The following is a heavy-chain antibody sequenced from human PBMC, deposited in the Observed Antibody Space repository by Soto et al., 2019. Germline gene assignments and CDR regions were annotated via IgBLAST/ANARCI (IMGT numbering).Heavy chain of an antibody. D-gene: IGHD3-3*01. J-gene: IGHJ6*02. CDR1: GGTFSSYA. CDR2: IIPIFGTA. Sequence: GASVKVSCKASGGTFSSYAISWVRQAPGQGLEWMGGIIPIFGTANYAQKFQGRVTITADESTSTAYMELSSLRSEDTAVYYCATNQEDEWLPPAYYYYGMDVWGQGTTVTVSS. V-gene: IGHV1-69*13. CDR3: ATNQEDEWLPPAYYYYGMDV.